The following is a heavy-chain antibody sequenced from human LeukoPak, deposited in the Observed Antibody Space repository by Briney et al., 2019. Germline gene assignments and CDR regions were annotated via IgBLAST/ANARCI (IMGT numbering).Heavy chain of an antibody. CDR3: ADFSMVRAGEDY. J-gene: IGHJ4*02. D-gene: IGHD3-10*01. CDR1: GFTFSSYA. V-gene: IGHV3-23*01. CDR2: ISGSGGST. Sequence: GGSLRLSCAASGFTFSSYAMNWVRQAPGKGLEWVSAISGSGGSTYYADSVKGRFTISRDNSKNTLYLQMNSLRAEDTAVYYCADFSMVRAGEDYWGQGTLVTVSS.